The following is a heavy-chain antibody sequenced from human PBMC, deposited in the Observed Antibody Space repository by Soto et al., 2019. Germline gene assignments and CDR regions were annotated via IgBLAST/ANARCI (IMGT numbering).Heavy chain of an antibody. Sequence: QVQLVEAGGGVVQPGRSLRLSCAASGFYFSSYVMHWVRQAPGKGLEWVSFISHDGSKKYYAGSVEGRFTTSRDDSKNTLYLQMTSLTAEETAVYYCGKAPRRTTWHYYLYGMDVWGQGTTVIVSS. D-gene: IGHD3-22*01. CDR3: GKAPRRTTWHYYLYGMDV. J-gene: IGHJ6*02. V-gene: IGHV3-30*18. CDR2: ISHDGSKK. CDR1: GFYFSSYV.